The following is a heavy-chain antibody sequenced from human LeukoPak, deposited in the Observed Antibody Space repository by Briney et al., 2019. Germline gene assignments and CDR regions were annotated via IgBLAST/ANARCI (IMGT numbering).Heavy chain of an antibody. V-gene: IGHV5-51*01. CDR3: TRRVGSSGYSDY. CDR2: IYPGGSDT. D-gene: IGHD3-22*01. J-gene: IGHJ4*02. CDR1: GYSFTSHW. Sequence: GESLKISCKGSGYSFTSHWIAWVRQMPGKGLEWMGIIYPGGSDTRYSPSFQGQVTISADKSISIAYLQWSSLKASDTAMYYCTRRVGSSGYSDYWGQGTLVTVSS.